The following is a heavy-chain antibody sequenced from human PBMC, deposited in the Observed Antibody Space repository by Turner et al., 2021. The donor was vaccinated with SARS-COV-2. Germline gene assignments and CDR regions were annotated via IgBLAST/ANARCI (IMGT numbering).Heavy chain of an antibody. CDR3: TRVKYCSGGSCYGYYFDY. Sequence: EVQLVESGGGLVQPGRSLRLSCTASGFTFGDYAMNWVSQAPGKGLEWVGCIRSKAYGGTTQYAASVKGRFTISRDDSKSIAYLQMNSLKTEDTAVYYCTRVKYCSGGSCYGYYFDYWGQGTLVTFSS. CDR1: GFTFGDYA. D-gene: IGHD2-15*01. J-gene: IGHJ4*02. CDR2: IRSKAYGGTT. V-gene: IGHV3-49*04.